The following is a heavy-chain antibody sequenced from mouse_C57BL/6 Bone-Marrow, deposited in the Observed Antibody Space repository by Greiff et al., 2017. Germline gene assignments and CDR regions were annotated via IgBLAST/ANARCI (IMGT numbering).Heavy chain of an antibody. CDR2: FYPGSGSI. D-gene: IGHD4-1*01. CDR1: GYTFTEYT. V-gene: IGHV1-62-2*01. CDR3: ARHEEGLGTGTSWYFDV. Sequence: QVQLQQSGAELVKPGASVKLSCKASGYTFTEYTIHWVKQRSGQGLEWIGWFYPGSGSIKYNEKFKDKATLTADKSSSTVYMELSRLTSEYSAVYFCARHEEGLGTGTSWYFDVWGTGTTVTVSS. J-gene: IGHJ1*03.